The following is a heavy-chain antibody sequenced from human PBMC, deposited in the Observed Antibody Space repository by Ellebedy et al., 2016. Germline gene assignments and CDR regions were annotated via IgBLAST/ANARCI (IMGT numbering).Heavy chain of an antibody. D-gene: IGHD3-9*01. V-gene: IGHV1-69*06. J-gene: IGHJ4*02. CDR2: FNPFLSSP. CDR1: GDTLDRFG. Sequence: SVKVSXKVSGDTLDRFGISWLRQAPGHGLEWMGEFNPFLSSPRYAQRFQGRLTITADKSTRTVYMMLLSLDIEDTAVFLCAREKRESLTYDTTGYFVTIGSFFFDFWGQGSQVIVSS. CDR3: AREKRESLTYDTTGYFVTIGSFFFDF.